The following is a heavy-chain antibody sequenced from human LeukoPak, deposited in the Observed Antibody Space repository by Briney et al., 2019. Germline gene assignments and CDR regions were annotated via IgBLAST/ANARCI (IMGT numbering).Heavy chain of an antibody. CDR2: GYYSGSN. D-gene: IGHD6-19*01. CDR1: GGSISSGDYY. CDR3: ARDSAYSSAYDPPPLDY. Sequence: PSQTLSLTCTVSGGSISSGDYYWSWIRQPPGKGLEWIGYGYYSGSNYYNPSLKIRVTISVDPSKNQFSLKLSSATAADTPVYYCARDSAYSSAYDPPPLDYWGQGTLVTVSS. J-gene: IGHJ4*02. V-gene: IGHV4-30-4*01.